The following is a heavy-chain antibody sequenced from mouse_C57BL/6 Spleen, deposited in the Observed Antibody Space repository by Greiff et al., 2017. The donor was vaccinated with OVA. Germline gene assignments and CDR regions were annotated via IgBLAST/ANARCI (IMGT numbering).Heavy chain of an antibody. Sequence: QVQLQQPGAELVMPGASVKLSCKASGYTFTSYWMHWVKQRPGQGLEWIGEIDPSDSYTNYNQKFKGKSTLTVDKSSSKAYMQLSSLTSEDSAVYYCARKAYYSNLYYFDYWGQGTTLTVSS. CDR2: IDPSDSYT. CDR3: ARKAYYSNLYYFDY. D-gene: IGHD2-5*01. V-gene: IGHV1-69*01. J-gene: IGHJ2*01. CDR1: GYTFTSYW.